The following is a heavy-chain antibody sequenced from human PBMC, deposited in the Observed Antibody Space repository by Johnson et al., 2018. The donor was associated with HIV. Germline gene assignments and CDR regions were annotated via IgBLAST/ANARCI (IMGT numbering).Heavy chain of an antibody. V-gene: IGHV3-53*01. CDR1: GFTVSHNY. D-gene: IGHD2-8*01. J-gene: IGHJ3*02. Sequence: VQLVESGGGLIQPGGSLRLSCAASGFTVSHNYMSWVRQAPGEGLEWVSVIYRGGRTYYADYVKGRFTISRDNSKNTLYLQMNSLRAEDTAVYYCAREGGIVLSPGSFDIWGQGTMVTVSS. CDR3: AREGGIVLSPGSFDI. CDR2: IYRGGRT.